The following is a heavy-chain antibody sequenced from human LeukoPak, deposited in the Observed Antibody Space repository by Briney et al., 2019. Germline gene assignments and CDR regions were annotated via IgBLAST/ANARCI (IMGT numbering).Heavy chain of an antibody. V-gene: IGHV4-34*01. D-gene: IGHD3-22*01. CDR3: ARVFTMIGDLENDAFDI. J-gene: IGHJ3*02. CDR2: INHSGST. Sequence: PSETLSLTCAVYGGSFSGYYWSWIRQPPGKGLEWIGEINHSGSTNYNPSLKSRVTISVDTSKNQFSLKLSSVTAADTAVYYCARVFTMIGDLENDAFDIWGQGTMVTVSS. CDR1: GGSFSGYY.